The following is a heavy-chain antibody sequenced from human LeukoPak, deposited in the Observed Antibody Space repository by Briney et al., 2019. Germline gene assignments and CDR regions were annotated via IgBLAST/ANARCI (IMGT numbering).Heavy chain of an antibody. CDR2: ISVYSGKT. D-gene: IGHD6-6*01. V-gene: IGHV1-18*01. Sequence: ASVKVSCKASGYTFNNYGISWVRQAPGQGLEWMGWISVYSGKTNYAQKLQGRVTTTTDTPTSTAYMELSSLRSEDTAVYYCARRLGAAARYYYYGMDVWGQGTTVTVSS. CDR3: ARRLGAAARYYYYGMDV. J-gene: IGHJ6*02. CDR1: GYTFNNYG.